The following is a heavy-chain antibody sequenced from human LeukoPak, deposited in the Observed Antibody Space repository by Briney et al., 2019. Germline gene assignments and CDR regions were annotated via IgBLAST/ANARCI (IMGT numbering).Heavy chain of an antibody. CDR3: ARRLSGYTFDY. J-gene: IGHJ4*02. CDR1: GGSISSSNHH. CDR2: IYYSGST. Sequence: SEPLSLTCTVSGGSISSSNHHWDWIRQPPGKGLEWIGNIYYSGSTYYNPSLKSRVTISVDTSRNHFSLRLSSVTAADTAVYYCARRLSGYTFDYWGQGTLATVSS. D-gene: IGHD3-16*02. V-gene: IGHV4-39*01.